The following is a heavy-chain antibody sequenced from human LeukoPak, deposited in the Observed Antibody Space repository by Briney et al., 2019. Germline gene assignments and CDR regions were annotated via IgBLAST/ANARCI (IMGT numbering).Heavy chain of an antibody. V-gene: IGHV1-69*04. CDR3: ARVESSTIPLYYYYGMDV. J-gene: IGHJ6*02. Sequence: ASVKASCKASGGTFSSYAISWVRQAPGQGLEWMGRIIPILGMANYAQKFQGRVTITADKSTSTAYMELSSLRSEDTAVYYCARVESSTIPLYYYYGMDVWGQGTTVTVSS. CDR1: GGTFSSYA. D-gene: IGHD5/OR15-5a*01. CDR2: IIPILGMA.